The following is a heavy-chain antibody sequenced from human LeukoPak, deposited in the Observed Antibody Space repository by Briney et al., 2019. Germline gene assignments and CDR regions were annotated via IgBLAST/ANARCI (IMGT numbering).Heavy chain of an antibody. Sequence: GGSLRLSCAVSGFTFSGFWMSWSRQAPGKGLEWVASINSDGSEGYYADVVKGRFTISRDNAKNSLYLQLNSLSAEDTAVYFCARSYADYVPGFFQDWGQGTPVTVSS. CDR3: ARSYADYVPGFFQD. V-gene: IGHV3-7*01. CDR2: INSDGSEG. D-gene: IGHD4-17*01. CDR1: GFTFSGFW. J-gene: IGHJ1*01.